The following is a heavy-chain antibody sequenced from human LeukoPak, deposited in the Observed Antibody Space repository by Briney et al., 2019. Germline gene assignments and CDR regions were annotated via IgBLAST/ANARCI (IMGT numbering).Heavy chain of an antibody. CDR2: ISSSGSTI. D-gene: IGHD2-2*02. CDR3: ARASLGYCSSTSCYTSEDY. CDR1: GFTFSDYY. Sequence: GGSLRLSCAASGFTFSDYYMSWIRQAPGKGLEWVSYISSSGSTIDYADSVKGRSTISRDNAKNSLYLQMNSLRAEDTAVYYCARASLGYCSSTSCYTSEDYWGQGTLVTVSS. J-gene: IGHJ4*02. V-gene: IGHV3-11*04.